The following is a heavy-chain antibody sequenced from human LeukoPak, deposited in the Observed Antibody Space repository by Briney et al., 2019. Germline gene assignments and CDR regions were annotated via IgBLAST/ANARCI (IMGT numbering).Heavy chain of an antibody. CDR3: ARVGYPRELVSNVNDY. CDR1: GGSFSGYY. J-gene: IGHJ4*02. V-gene: IGHV4-34*01. D-gene: IGHD1-26*01. CDR2: INHSGST. Sequence: PSETLSLTCAVYGGSFSGYYWSWIRQPPGKGLEWIGEINHSGSTNYNPSLKSRVTISVDTSKNQFSLKLSSVTAADTAVYYCARVGYPRELVSNVNDYRGQGTLVTVSS.